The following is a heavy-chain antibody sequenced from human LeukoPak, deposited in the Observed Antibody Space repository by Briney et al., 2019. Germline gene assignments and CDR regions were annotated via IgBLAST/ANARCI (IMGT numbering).Heavy chain of an antibody. CDR2: ISYDGSNK. V-gene: IGHV3-30*18. J-gene: IGHJ4*02. CDR1: GITFSNYE. CDR3: AKGSPADPKKIDY. D-gene: IGHD3-10*01. Sequence: GGSLRLSCAASGITFSNYEFHWVRQAPGKGPQWVAVISYDGSNKYYADSVKGRFTISRDNSKNTLYLQMNSLRAEDTAVYYCAKGSPADPKKIDYWGQGTLVTVSS.